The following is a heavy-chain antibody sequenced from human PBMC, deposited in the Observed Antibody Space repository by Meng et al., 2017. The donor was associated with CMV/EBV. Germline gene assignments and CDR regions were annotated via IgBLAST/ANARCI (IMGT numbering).Heavy chain of an antibody. J-gene: IGHJ4*02. CDR3: AREGEGVVAATPHFDY. V-gene: IGHV1-46*01. Sequence: QVAVVQSGGEVKKPGASVKVSCKASGYTFTSYYMHWVRQAPGQGLEWMGIINPSGGSTSYAQKFQGRVTMTRDTSTSTVYMELSSLRSEDTAVYYCAREGEGVVAATPHFDYWGQGTLVTASS. CDR2: INPSGGST. CDR1: GYTFTSYY. D-gene: IGHD2-15*01.